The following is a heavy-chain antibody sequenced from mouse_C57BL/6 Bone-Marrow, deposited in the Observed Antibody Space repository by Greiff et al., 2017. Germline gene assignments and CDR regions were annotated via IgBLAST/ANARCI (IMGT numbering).Heavy chain of an antibody. CDR1: GYAFTNYL. CDR2: INPGSGGT. Sequence: QVQLKQSGAELVRPGTSVKVSCKASGYAFTNYLIEWVKQRPGQGLAWIGVINPGSGGTNYNEKFKGKATLTADKSSSTAYMQLSSLTSEDSAVYFCARKGVADYWGQGTTLTVSS. D-gene: IGHD1-3*01. V-gene: IGHV1-54*01. J-gene: IGHJ2*01. CDR3: ARKGVADY.